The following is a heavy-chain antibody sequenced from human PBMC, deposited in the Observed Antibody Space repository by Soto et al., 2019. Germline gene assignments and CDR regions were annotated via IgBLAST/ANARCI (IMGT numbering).Heavy chain of an antibody. CDR3: AKDLRSGSYNWFDP. J-gene: IGHJ5*02. Sequence: GGSLRLSCAASGFTFSRYAMSWVRQAQGEGLEWVSASSGSGGSTYYADSMKGRFAISRYNSKNTLYLQMNSLRAEDTTVYYCAKDLRSGSYNWFDPWGQGTLVTVSS. D-gene: IGHD3-10*01. CDR2: SSGSGGST. CDR1: GFTFSRYA. V-gene: IGHV3-23*01.